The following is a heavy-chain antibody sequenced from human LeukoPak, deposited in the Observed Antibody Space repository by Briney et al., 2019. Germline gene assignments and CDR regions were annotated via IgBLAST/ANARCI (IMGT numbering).Heavy chain of an antibody. CDR3: AKLVSGIAAAGTAPDY. V-gene: IGHV3-23*01. J-gene: IGHJ4*02. CDR2: ISGSGGST. Sequence: GGSLRLSCAASGFTFSSYAMSWVRQAPGKGLEWVSAISGSGGSTYYADSVKGRFTISRDNSKNTLYLQMNSLRAEDTAVYYCAKLVSGIAAAGTAPDYWGQGTLVTVSS. D-gene: IGHD6-13*01. CDR1: GFTFSSYA.